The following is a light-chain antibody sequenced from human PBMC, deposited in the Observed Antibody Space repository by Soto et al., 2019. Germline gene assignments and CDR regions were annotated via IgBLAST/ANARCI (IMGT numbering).Light chain of an antibody. CDR2: GAS. CDR1: QSVSSN. Sequence: EIFLTQSPDTLSLSPGERATLSCRASQSVSSNLAWYQQKPGQAPRLLIYGASTRATGIPARFSGSGSGTEFTLTISSLQSEDFAVYYCQQYNNWPRTFGQGTKVDIK. V-gene: IGKV3-15*01. J-gene: IGKJ1*01. CDR3: QQYNNWPRT.